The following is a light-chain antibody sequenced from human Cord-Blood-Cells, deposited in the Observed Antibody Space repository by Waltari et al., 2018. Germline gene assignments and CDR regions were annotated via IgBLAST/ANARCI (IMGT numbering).Light chain of an antibody. CDR1: QSVSSSY. CDR3: QQYGSSPLT. J-gene: IGKJ4*01. CDR2: GAS. V-gene: IGKV3-20*01. Sequence: EIVLTQSPGTPSLSPGERATLSCRASQSVSSSYLAWYQQKPGQAPRLLIYGASSRATGIQDRFSGSGSGTDFTLTISRLEPEDFAVYYCQQYGSSPLTFGGGTKVEIK.